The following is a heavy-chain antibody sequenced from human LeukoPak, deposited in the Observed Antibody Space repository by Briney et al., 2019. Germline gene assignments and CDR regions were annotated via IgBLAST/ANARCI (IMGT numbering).Heavy chain of an antibody. D-gene: IGHD1-26*01. CDR3: ARDSGSYPEYYYYGMDV. V-gene: IGHV4-59*12. J-gene: IGHJ6*02. CDR2: IYYSGST. Sequence: SETLSLTCAVYGGSFSGYYWSWIRQPPGKGLEWIGYIYYSGSTNYNPSLKSRVTISVDTSKNQFSLKLSSVTAADTAVYYCARDSGSYPEYYYYGMDVWGQGTTVTVSS. CDR1: GGSFSGYY.